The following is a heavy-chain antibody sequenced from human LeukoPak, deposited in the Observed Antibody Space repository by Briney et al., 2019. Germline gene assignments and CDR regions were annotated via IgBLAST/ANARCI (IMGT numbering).Heavy chain of an antibody. CDR1: VVSFSGYY. Sequence: SETLSLTCAVYVVSFSGYYWSRIPQPPGKGLEGMGEINHSGSTNYNPSLKSRVTISVDTSKNQCSLKLSSVTAADTAVYYCARGRARMTRAYFDYWGQGTLVTVSS. D-gene: IGHD5-12*01. J-gene: IGHJ4*02. CDR2: INHSGST. CDR3: ARGRARMTRAYFDY. V-gene: IGHV4-34*01.